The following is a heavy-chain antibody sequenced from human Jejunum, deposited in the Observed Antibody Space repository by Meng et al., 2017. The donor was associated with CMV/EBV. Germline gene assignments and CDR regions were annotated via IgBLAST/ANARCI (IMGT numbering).Heavy chain of an antibody. Sequence: SGYTLNNYGISWVRQAPGQGLEWMGWISAFNGNTNYPQKFQGRVTMTTDTSTRTAYLELRSLRSDDTAVYYCAATNYYDTSGYYYWGYWGQGTLVTSPQ. CDR2: ISAFNGNT. CDR1: GYTLNNYG. CDR3: AATNYYDTSGYYYWGY. J-gene: IGHJ4*02. D-gene: IGHD3-22*01. V-gene: IGHV1-18*01.